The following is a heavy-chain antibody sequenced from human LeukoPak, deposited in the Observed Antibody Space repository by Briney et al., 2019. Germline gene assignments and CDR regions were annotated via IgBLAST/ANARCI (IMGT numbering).Heavy chain of an antibody. CDR1: GYTLSDLA. J-gene: IGHJ3*02. D-gene: IGHD4-17*01. CDR3: ATRNFGDYGAFDI. V-gene: IGHV1-24*01. Sequence: ASVKVSCKVSGYTLSDLAMHWVRQAPGKGLEWMGGLHPEDGEAIYAQPLQGRVTMTEDTSTDTAYMELSSLRSDDTAVYNCATRNFGDYGAFDIWGQGTLVTVSS. CDR2: LHPEDGEA.